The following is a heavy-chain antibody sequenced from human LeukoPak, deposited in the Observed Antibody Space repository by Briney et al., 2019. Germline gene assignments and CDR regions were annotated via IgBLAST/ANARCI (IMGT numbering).Heavy chain of an antibody. CDR2: MKSIVDGGTT. J-gene: IGHJ4*02. Sequence: GGSLRLSCAGTGFIFSNAWMGRVRQAPGKGLEWVGRMKSIVDGGTTDYAATVKGRFAISRDDSKTTPFLQMHSLKTEDTAVYYCITDKPYRGLRTFDYWGQGTLVTVSS. CDR3: ITDKPYRGLRTFDY. CDR1: GFIFSNAW. D-gene: IGHD1-26*01. V-gene: IGHV3-15*01.